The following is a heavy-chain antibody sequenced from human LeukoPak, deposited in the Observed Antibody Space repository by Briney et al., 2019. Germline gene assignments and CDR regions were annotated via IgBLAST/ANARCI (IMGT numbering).Heavy chain of an antibody. CDR1: GFTFSSYS. J-gene: IGHJ4*02. D-gene: IGHD2-15*01. CDR3: AKGDPDIVVVVAATTL. V-gene: IGHV3-30*18. Sequence: GGSLRLSCGASGFTFSSYSMNWVRQAPGKGLEWVAVISYDGSNKYYADSVKGRFTISRDNSKNTLYLQMNSLRAEDTAVYYCAKGDPDIVVVVAATTLWGQGTLVTVSS. CDR2: ISYDGSNK.